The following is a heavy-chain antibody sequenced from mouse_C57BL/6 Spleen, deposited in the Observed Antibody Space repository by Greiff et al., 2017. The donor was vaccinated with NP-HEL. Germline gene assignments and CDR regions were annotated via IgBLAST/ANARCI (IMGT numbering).Heavy chain of an antibody. CDR3: ARDGYDEGDFDY. CDR2: IYPRSGNT. CDR1: GYTFTSYG. J-gene: IGHJ2*01. Sequence: QVHVKQSGAELARPGASVKLSCKASGYTFTSYGISWVKQRTGQGLEWIGEIYPRSGNTYYNEKFKGKATLTADKSSSTAYMELRSLTSEDSAVYFCARDGYDEGDFDYWGQGTTLTVSS. V-gene: IGHV1-81*01. D-gene: IGHD2-2*01.